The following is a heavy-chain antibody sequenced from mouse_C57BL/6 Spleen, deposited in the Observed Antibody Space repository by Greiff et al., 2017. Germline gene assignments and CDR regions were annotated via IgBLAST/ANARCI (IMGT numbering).Heavy chain of an antibody. J-gene: IGHJ2*01. Sequence: EVQRVESGGDLVKPGGSLKLSCAASGFTFSSYGMSWVRQTPDKRLEWVATISSGGSYTYYPDSVKGRFTISRDNAKNTLYLQMSSLKSEDAAMYYCERQKDYYGSSYGWYFDYWGQGTTLTVSS. CDR3: ERQKDYYGSSYGWYFDY. CDR1: GFTFSSYG. D-gene: IGHD1-1*01. CDR2: ISSGGSYT. V-gene: IGHV5-6*01.